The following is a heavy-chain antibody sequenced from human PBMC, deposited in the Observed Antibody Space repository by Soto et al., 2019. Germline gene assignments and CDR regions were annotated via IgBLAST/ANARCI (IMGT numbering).Heavy chain of an antibody. CDR2: ITGSGDKT. CDR1: GFSVSNTY. CDR3: ATMDGYFQF. V-gene: IGHV3-23*01. J-gene: IGHJ4*02. Sequence: GGSLRLSCAVSGFSVSNTYMSGVRQAPGKGLEWISAITGSGDKTYYAVSVKGRFTISRDNSKKTHYLQMSSLRAEDSAIYYCATMDGYFQFWGQGTLVTVSS. D-gene: IGHD4-17*01.